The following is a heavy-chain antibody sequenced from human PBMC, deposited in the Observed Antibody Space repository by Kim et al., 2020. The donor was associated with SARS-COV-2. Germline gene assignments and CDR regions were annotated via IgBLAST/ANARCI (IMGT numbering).Heavy chain of an antibody. CDR3: AKDSGEGYCTGGVCGGIDY. V-gene: IGHV3-30*18. CDR1: GFTFSSYG. J-gene: IGHJ4*02. Sequence: GGSLRLSCAASGFTFSSYGMHWVRQAPGKGLEWVAVISYDGSNKYYADSVKGRFTISRDNSKKTLYLQMNSLRPEDTAVYYCAKDSGEGYCTGGVCGGIDYWGQGTLVTVSS. D-gene: IGHD2-8*02. CDR2: ISYDGSNK.